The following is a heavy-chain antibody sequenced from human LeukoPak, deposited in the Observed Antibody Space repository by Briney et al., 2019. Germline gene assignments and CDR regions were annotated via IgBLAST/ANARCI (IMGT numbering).Heavy chain of an antibody. J-gene: IGHJ4*02. CDR2: IYNRGST. V-gene: IGHV4-59*08. CDR3: ARHGSTHYFDY. CDR1: GGSFSSYY. Sequence: PSETLSLTCAVYGGSFSSYYWSWIRQPPGKGLEWIGYIYNRGSTIYNPSLKSRVTISVDTSKNQFSLKLSSVTAADTAVYYCARHGSTHYFDYWGQGTLVTVSS.